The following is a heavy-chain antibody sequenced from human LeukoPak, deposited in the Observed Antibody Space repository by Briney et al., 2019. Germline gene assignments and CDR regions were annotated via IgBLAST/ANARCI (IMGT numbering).Heavy chain of an antibody. J-gene: IGHJ4*02. CDR3: ARGLLSY. Sequence: GGSLRLSCAASGFTFSSYAMHWVRQAPGKGLEWVAVISYDGSNKYYADSVKGRFTISRDNSKNTLYLQMNSLRAEDTAVYYCARGLLSYRGQGTLVTVSS. V-gene: IGHV3-30-3*01. CDR1: GFTFSSYA. CDR2: ISYDGSNK. D-gene: IGHD3-16*01.